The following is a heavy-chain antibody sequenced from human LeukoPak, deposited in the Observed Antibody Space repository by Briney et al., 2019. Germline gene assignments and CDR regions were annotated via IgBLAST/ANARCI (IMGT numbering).Heavy chain of an antibody. V-gene: IGHV3-7*01. CDR3: ASSHDSSGND. J-gene: IGHJ4*02. D-gene: IGHD3-22*01. Sequence: GGALELSCGASGINFRSYWMAWGRPAPGEGVELVSNLNYDGPHNFYAASVKGRFTISRDNAKNSLFLEMNSLRADDTAVYFCASSHDSSGNDWGQGTLVTVSS. CDR1: GINFRSYW. CDR2: LNYDGPHN.